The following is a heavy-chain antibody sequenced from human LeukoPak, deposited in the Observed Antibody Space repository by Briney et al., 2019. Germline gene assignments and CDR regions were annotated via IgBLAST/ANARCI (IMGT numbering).Heavy chain of an antibody. J-gene: IGHJ6*02. Sequence: GGSLRLSCAASGFTFSSYAMHWVRQSPGKGLEWVSVIYSGGSTYYADSVKGRFTISRDNSKNTLYLQMNSLRAEDTAVYYCARDLIAAAGTNYYGMDVWGQGTTVTVSS. V-gene: IGHV3-66*02. CDR2: IYSGGST. CDR3: ARDLIAAAGTNYYGMDV. D-gene: IGHD6-13*01. CDR1: GFTFSSYA.